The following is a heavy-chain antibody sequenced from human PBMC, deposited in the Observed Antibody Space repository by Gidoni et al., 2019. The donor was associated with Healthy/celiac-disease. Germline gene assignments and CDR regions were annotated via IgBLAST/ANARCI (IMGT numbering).Heavy chain of an antibody. Sequence: VQLVESGGGLVKPGGSLRLSCAASGFTFSSYSMNWVRQAPGKGLEWVSSISSSSSYIYYADSVKGRFTISRDNAKNSLYLQMNSLRAEDTAVYYCARDTPLYCTNGVCNDYWGQGTLVTVSS. V-gene: IGHV3-21*01. CDR3: ARDTPLYCTNGVCNDY. CDR2: ISSSSSYI. J-gene: IGHJ4*02. CDR1: GFTFSSYS. D-gene: IGHD2-8*01.